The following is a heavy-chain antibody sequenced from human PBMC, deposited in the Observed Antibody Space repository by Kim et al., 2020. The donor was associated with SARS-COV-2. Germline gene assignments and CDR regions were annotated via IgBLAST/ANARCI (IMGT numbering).Heavy chain of an antibody. CDR2: INPSGGST. CDR1: GYTFTSYY. Sequence: ASVKVSCKASGYTFTSYYMHWVRQAPGQGLEWMGIINPSGGSTSYAQKFQGRVTMTRDTSTSTVYMELSSLRSEDTAVYYCARADRQRRPDIVVVPAAPPDYYYYYGMDVWGQGTTVTVSS. J-gene: IGHJ6*02. D-gene: IGHD2-2*01. V-gene: IGHV1-46*01. CDR3: ARADRQRRPDIVVVPAAPPDYYYYYGMDV.